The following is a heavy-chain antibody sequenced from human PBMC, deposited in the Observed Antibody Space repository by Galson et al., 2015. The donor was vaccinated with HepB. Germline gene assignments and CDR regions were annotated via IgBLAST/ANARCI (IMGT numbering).Heavy chain of an antibody. D-gene: IGHD4-23*01. CDR1: GGSLNSGPYS. V-gene: IGHV4-30-2*01. Sequence: TLSLTCSVSGGSLNSGPYSWTWIRQPPGKGLEWIGYIYHSGTTAYNPSLKSRLTISLDMSNNQFSLNLSSVTAADTAVYYCARRNSYYYGLDVWGQGTTVTVSS. J-gene: IGHJ6*02. CDR3: ARRNSYYYGLDV. CDR2: IYHSGTT.